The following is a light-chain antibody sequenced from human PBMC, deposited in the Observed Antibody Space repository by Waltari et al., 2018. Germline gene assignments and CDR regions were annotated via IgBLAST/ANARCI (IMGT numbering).Light chain of an antibody. V-gene: IGKV3-20*01. CDR1: QSVGSNY. Sequence: EIVLTQSPGTLSLSPGERATLSCRASQSVGSNYLVWYQQKPGQAPRLLIYGASSRATGIPDRFTGIGSETDFTLTISRLEPEDFAVYYCQQYGTSSSFGQGTRLEIK. CDR3: QQYGTSSS. J-gene: IGKJ5*01. CDR2: GAS.